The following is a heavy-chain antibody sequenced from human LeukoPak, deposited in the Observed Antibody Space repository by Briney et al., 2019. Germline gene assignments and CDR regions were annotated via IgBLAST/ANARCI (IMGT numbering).Heavy chain of an antibody. CDR1: GYTFTGYY. CDR2: INPNSGGT. Sequence: GASVKVSCKASGYTFTGYYMHWVRQAPRQGLEWMGWINPNSGGTNYAQKFQGRVTMTRDTSISTAYMELSRLRSDDTAVYYCARDWPPGDYYYYGMDVWGQGTTVTVSS. D-gene: IGHD2-15*01. V-gene: IGHV1-2*02. CDR3: ARDWPPGDYYYYGMDV. J-gene: IGHJ6*02.